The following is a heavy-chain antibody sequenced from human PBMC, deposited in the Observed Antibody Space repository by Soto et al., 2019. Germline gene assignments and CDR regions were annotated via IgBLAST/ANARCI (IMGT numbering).Heavy chain of an antibody. CDR1: VGSCSGDY. V-gene: IGHV4-34*01. Sequence: LSLARCVYVGSCSGDYWCWIRQPPGKGLEWIGEINHSGSTNYNPSLKILFTISLDTSNNHFSLHLSSVPAADTAVYYCAGSHYGSGSYNYHFDYWAQEPLV. CDR2: INHSGST. J-gene: IGHJ4*02. D-gene: IGHD3-10*01. CDR3: AGSHYGSGSYNYHFDY.